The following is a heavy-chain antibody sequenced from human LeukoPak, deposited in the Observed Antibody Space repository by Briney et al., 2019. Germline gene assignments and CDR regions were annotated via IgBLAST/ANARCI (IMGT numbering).Heavy chain of an antibody. D-gene: IGHD1-14*01. Sequence: GGSLRLSCAASGFTFSSYAMHWVRQAPGKGLEWVAVISYDGSNKYYADSVKGRFTISRDNSKNTLYLQMNSLRAEDTAVYYCARTGLDESSYYYYYMDVWGQGTMVTVSS. CDR1: GFTFSSYA. V-gene: IGHV3-30*01. CDR3: ARTGLDESSYYYYYMDV. CDR2: ISYDGSNK. J-gene: IGHJ6*03.